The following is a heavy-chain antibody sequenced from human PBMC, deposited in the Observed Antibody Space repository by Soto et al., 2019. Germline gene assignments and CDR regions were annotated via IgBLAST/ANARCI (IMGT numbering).Heavy chain of an antibody. CDR1: GGTFSSYA. CDR3: ARVNKDYYGSGSYYPPYGMDV. D-gene: IGHD3-10*01. Sequence: QVQLVQSGAEVKKPGSSVKVSCKASGGTFSSYAISWVRQATGQGLEWMGGIIPIFGTANYAQKFQGRVTITADESTSTAYMELSSLRSEDTAVYYCARVNKDYYGSGSYYPPYGMDVWGQGTTVTVSS. J-gene: IGHJ6*02. V-gene: IGHV1-69*01. CDR2: IIPIFGTA.